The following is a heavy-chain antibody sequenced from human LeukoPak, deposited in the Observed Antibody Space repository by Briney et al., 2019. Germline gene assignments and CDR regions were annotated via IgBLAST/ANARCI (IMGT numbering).Heavy chain of an antibody. Sequence: SVKVSCTASGGTFSSYAISWVRQAPGQGLEWMGRIIPILGIANYAQKFQGRVTITADKSTSTAYMELSSLRSEDTAVYYCASPAPPLYYYDSSGYRYYGMDVWGQGTTVTVSS. V-gene: IGHV1-69*04. CDR1: GGTFSSYA. J-gene: IGHJ6*02. D-gene: IGHD3-22*01. CDR3: ASPAPPLYYYDSSGYRYYGMDV. CDR2: IIPILGIA.